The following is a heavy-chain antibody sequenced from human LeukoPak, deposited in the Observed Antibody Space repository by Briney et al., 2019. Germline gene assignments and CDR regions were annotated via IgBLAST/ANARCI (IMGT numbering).Heavy chain of an antibody. CDR3: ARASFQRWLQLGGD. Sequence: PGGSLRLSCTASGFTFGTYSMNWVRQAPGKGLEWVSYISSSSSTIYYADSVKGRFTISRDNAKNSLYLQMNSLRDEDTAVYYCARASFQRWLQLGGDWGQGTLVTVSS. D-gene: IGHD5-24*01. CDR2: ISSSSSTI. CDR1: GFTFGTYS. V-gene: IGHV3-48*02. J-gene: IGHJ4*02.